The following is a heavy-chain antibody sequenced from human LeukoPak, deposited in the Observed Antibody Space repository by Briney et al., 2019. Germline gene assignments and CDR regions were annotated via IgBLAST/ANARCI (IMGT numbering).Heavy chain of an antibody. J-gene: IGHJ4*02. V-gene: IGHV3-11*04. D-gene: IGHD5-24*01. CDR1: GFTFSDYY. CDR3: ARGWQGDYFDY. Sequence: PGGSLRLSCAASGFTFSDYYMTWIRQAPGKGLEWISYISSGGRTIYYADSVKGRFTISRDNAKNSLYLQMNSLRAEDTAVYYCARGWQGDYFDYWGQGTLVTVSS. CDR2: ISSGGRTI.